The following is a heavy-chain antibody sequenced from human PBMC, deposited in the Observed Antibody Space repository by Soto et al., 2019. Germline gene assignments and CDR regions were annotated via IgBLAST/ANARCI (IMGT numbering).Heavy chain of an antibody. CDR1: GFTFSDYY. V-gene: IGHV3-11*01. Sequence: GGSLRLSCAASGFTFSDYYMSWIRQAPGKGLAWVSYISSSGSTIYYADSVKGRFTISRDNAKNSLYLQMNSLRAEDTAVYYCARDLRRVRFLEWLSSTGWFDPWGQGTLVTVSS. D-gene: IGHD3-3*01. CDR2: ISSSGSTI. CDR3: ARDLRRVRFLEWLSSTGWFDP. J-gene: IGHJ5*02.